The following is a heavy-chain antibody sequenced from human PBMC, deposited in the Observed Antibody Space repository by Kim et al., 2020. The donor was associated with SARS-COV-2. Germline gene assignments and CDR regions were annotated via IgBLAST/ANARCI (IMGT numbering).Heavy chain of an antibody. CDR1: GFTFSNFA. CDR2: LSGPGDVT. Sequence: GGSLRLSCVGSGFTFSNFAMSWVRQAPGRGLEWVSTLSGPGDVTYYPDSVRGRFTISRDNSQNTLYLQMNYLRAEDTALYYCAQWESGRPPYFDYWGRGTLVTVSS. J-gene: IGHJ4*02. V-gene: IGHV3-23*01. CDR3: AQWESGRPPYFDY. D-gene: IGHD1-26*01.